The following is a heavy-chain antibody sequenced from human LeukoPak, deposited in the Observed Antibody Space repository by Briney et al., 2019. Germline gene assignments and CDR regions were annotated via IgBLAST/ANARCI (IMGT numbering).Heavy chain of an antibody. CDR3: ARQKKGVGATGFDY. V-gene: IGHV4-59*08. CDR1: GGSISSYY. Sequence: SETLTLTCTVSGGSISSYYWSWIRQPPGKGLEWIGYIYYSGSTNYNPSLKSRVTISVDTSKNQFSLKLSSVTVADTAVYYCARQKKGVGATGFDYWGQGTLVTVSS. J-gene: IGHJ4*02. CDR2: IYYSGST. D-gene: IGHD1-26*01.